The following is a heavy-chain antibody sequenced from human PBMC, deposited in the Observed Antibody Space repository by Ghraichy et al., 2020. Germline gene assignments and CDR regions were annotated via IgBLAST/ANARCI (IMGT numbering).Heavy chain of an antibody. J-gene: IGHJ5*02. CDR2: IYYSGST. CDR3: ARGPSYWQQLVGWFDP. CDR1: GGSISSYY. D-gene: IGHD6-13*01. V-gene: IGHV4-59*01. Sequence: SETLSLTCTVSGGSISSYYWSWIRQPPGKGLEWIGYIYYSGSTNYNPSLKSRVTISVDTSKNQFSLKLSSVTAADTAVYYCARGPSYWQQLVGWFDPWGQGTLVTVSS.